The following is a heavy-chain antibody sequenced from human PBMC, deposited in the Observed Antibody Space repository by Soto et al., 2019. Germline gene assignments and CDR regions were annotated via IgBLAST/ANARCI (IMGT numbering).Heavy chain of an antibody. J-gene: IGHJ3*02. Sequence: PGGSLRLSCAASGFIFSSYSMNWVRQAPGKGLEWVSSISSSSSYIYYADSVKGRFTISRDNAKNSLYLQMNSLRAEDTAVYYCARIYITTYYDFWSGGKKNNDAFDIWGQGTMVTVSS. D-gene: IGHD3-3*01. CDR3: ARIYITTYYDFWSGGKKNNDAFDI. CDR1: GFIFSSYS. V-gene: IGHV3-21*01. CDR2: ISSSSSYI.